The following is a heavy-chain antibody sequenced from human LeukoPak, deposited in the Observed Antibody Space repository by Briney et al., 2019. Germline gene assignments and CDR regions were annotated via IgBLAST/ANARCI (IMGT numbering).Heavy chain of an antibody. CDR3: ARGRGQPEWFDP. V-gene: IGHV4-39*07. CDR1: GGSISSGTYY. D-gene: IGHD1-14*01. Sequence: PSETLSLTCAVSGGSISSGTYYWAWIRQAPGRGLEWIGTIYHSGSTYYNPSLKTRVTISVDTSKTQFSLNLTSLTAADTAVYYCARGRGQPEWFDPWGQGTLVTVSS. CDR2: IYHSGST. J-gene: IGHJ5*02.